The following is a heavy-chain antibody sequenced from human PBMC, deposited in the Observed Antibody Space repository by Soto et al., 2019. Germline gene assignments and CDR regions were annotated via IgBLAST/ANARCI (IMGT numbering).Heavy chain of an antibody. CDR2: IYSGGST. D-gene: IGHD3-3*02. V-gene: IGHV3-53*04. J-gene: IGHJ3*02. Sequence: HPGGSMRLSCAASGFTVSSNYMSWVRQAPGKGLEWVSVIYSGGSTYYADSVKGRFTISRHNSKNTLYLQMNSLRAEDTAVYYCARVESGISRESFGAFDIWGQGTMVTVSS. CDR1: GFTVSSNY. CDR3: ARVESGISRESFGAFDI.